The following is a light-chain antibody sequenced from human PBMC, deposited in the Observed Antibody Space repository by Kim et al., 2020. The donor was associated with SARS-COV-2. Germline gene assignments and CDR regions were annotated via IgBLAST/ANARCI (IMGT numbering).Light chain of an antibody. Sequence: SLSQGERATLSCRASQSVSSYLAWYQQKPGQAPRHLIYDASNRATGIPARFSGSGSGTDFTLTISSLEPEDFAVYYCQQRSNWPGTFGQGTKLEI. CDR1: QSVSSY. CDR2: DAS. J-gene: IGKJ2*01. CDR3: QQRSNWPGT. V-gene: IGKV3-11*01.